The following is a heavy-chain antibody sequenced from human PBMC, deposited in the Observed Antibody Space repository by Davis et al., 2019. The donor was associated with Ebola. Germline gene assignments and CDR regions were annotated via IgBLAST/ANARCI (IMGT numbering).Heavy chain of an antibody. CDR3: AKGFYKLRAYYYYYGMDV. CDR2: ISYDGSNK. V-gene: IGHV3-30*18. J-gene: IGHJ6*02. D-gene: IGHD4-17*01. Sequence: GGSLRLSCAASGFSFSRYSMIWVRQAPGKGLEWVAVISYDGSNKYYADSVKGRFTISRDNSKNTLYLQMNSLRAEDTAVYYCAKGFYKLRAYYYYYGMDVWGQGTTVTVSS. CDR1: GFSFSRYS.